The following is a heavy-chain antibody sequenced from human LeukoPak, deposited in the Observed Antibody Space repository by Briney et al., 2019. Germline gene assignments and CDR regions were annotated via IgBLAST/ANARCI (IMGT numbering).Heavy chain of an antibody. D-gene: IGHD3-10*01. Sequence: GGSLRLSCAASGFTFSTYAMNWVRQAPGKGLEWVSIISDSGGSTYYADSVQGRFTISRDNSKNTLYLQMNSLRAEDTAVYYCAKDRGFGESHYWYFDLWGRGTPVTVSS. CDR2: ISDSGGST. J-gene: IGHJ2*01. V-gene: IGHV3-23*01. CDR1: GFTFSTYA. CDR3: AKDRGFGESHYWYFDL.